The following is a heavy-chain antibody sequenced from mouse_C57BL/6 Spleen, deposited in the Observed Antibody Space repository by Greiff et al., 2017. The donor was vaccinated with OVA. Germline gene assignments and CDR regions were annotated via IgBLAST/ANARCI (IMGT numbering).Heavy chain of an antibody. CDR1: DSEVFPIAY. D-gene: IGHD1-1*01. CDR2: ILPSIGRT. J-gene: IGHJ1*03. CDR3: ARDYGSSLYWYFDV. V-gene: IGHV15-2*01. Sequence: LQESGSELRSPGSSVKLSCKDFDSEVFPIAYMSWVRQKPGHGFEWIGGILPSIGRTIYGEKFEDKATLDADTLSNTAYLELNSLTSEDSAIYYCARDYGSSLYWYFDVWGTGTTVTVSS.